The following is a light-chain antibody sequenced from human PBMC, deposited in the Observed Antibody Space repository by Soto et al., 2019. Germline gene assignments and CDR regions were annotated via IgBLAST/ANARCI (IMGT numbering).Light chain of an antibody. J-gene: IGKJ2*01. CDR3: QQYYSYPYT. CDR1: QGISRY. V-gene: IGKV1-8*01. Sequence: AIRMTQSPSSLSASTGDRVTITCRASQGISRYLAWYQQKPGKAPKLLIYAASTLQTGVPSRFSGSGSVTDFTLTISCLQSEDFATYYCQQYYSYPYTFGQGTKLEIK. CDR2: AAS.